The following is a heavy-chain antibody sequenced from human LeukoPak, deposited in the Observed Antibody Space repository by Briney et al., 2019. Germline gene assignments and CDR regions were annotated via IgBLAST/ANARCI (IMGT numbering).Heavy chain of an antibody. CDR3: AKDLGIVVVPAAMYTYFDY. CDR2: ISGSGGST. CDR1: GFTFSSYA. Sequence: PGGSLRLSCAASGFTFSSYAMSWVRQAPGKGLEWVSAISGSGGSTYYADSVKGRFTISRDNSKNTLYLQMNSLRAEDTAVYYCAKDLGIVVVPAAMYTYFDYWGQGTLVTVSS. D-gene: IGHD2-2*01. J-gene: IGHJ4*02. V-gene: IGHV3-23*01.